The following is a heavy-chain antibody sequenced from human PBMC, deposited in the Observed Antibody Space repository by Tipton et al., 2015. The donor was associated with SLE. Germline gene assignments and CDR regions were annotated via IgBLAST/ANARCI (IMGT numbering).Heavy chain of an antibody. V-gene: IGHV3-30*02. Sequence: SLRLSCAASGFTFSSYGMHWVRQAPGKGLEWVAFIRYDGSNKYYADSVKGRFTISRDNSKNTLYLQMNSLRAEDTAVYYCARMKYSSSWNFDYWGQGTLVTVSS. CDR1: GFTFSSYG. CDR3: ARMKYSSSWNFDY. J-gene: IGHJ4*02. D-gene: IGHD6-13*01. CDR2: IRYDGSNK.